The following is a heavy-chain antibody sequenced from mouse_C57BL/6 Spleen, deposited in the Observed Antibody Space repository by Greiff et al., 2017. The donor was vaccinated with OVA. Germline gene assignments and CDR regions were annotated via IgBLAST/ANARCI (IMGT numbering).Heavy chain of an antibody. Sequence: EVHLVESGPELVKPGASVKISCKASGYSFTDYNMNWVKQSNGKSLEWIGVINPNYGTTSYNQKFKGKATLTVDQSSSTAYMQLNSLTSEDSAVYYCASSTTVVYFDYWGQGTTLTVSS. J-gene: IGHJ2*01. CDR2: INPNYGTT. V-gene: IGHV1-39*01. D-gene: IGHD1-1*01. CDR1: GYSFTDYN. CDR3: ASSTTVVYFDY.